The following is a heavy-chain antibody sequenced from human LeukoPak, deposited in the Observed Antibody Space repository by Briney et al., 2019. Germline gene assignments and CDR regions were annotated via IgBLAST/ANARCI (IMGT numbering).Heavy chain of an antibody. J-gene: IGHJ3*02. D-gene: IGHD3-3*01. Sequence: SETLSLTCTVSGGSISSYYWSWIRQPAGKGLESIGHISTSGSTNYNPSLKSRVTMSVDTSKNQFSLKLSSVTAADTAVYYCARERPRITIFGVVPTDAFDIWGQGTMVTVSS. CDR2: ISTSGST. V-gene: IGHV4-4*07. CDR3: ARERPRITIFGVVPTDAFDI. CDR1: GGSISSYY.